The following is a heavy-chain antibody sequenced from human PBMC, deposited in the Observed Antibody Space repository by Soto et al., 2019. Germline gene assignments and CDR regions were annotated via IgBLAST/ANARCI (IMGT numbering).Heavy chain of an antibody. D-gene: IGHD3-10*01. V-gene: IGHV3-21*01. CDR3: ALLTMVTPGDLDS. CDR1: GFTFNTYI. Sequence: EVQLVESGGGLVKPGGSLRLSCAASGFTFNTYIMNWVRQAPGKGLEWVSSISATSAYIYYSDSVKGRFTISRHNAKNSLYLQMNSLRAEDTAVYYCALLTMVTPGDLDSWGQGTLVTVSS. J-gene: IGHJ4*02. CDR2: ISATSAYI.